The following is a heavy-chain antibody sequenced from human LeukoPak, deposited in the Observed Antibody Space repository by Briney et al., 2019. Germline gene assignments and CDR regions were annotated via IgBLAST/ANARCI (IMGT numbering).Heavy chain of an antibody. CDR3: TQDYMGSYLA. Sequence: GGSLRLSCAVSGFTFDKYPMHWVRQPPGRGLEWVALVTENGGTTFYAGSVKGRFTISRDNSKNSVYLQMNSLISEDTALYYCTQDYMGSYLAWGQGTLVTVSS. D-gene: IGHD1-26*01. CDR2: VTENGGTT. CDR1: GFTFDKYP. J-gene: IGHJ5*02. V-gene: IGHV3-43*02.